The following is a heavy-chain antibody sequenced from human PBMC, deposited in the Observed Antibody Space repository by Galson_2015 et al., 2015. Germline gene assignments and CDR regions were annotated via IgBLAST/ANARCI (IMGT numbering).Heavy chain of an antibody. CDR3: ARVASSCADTSCLIDC. CDR1: GFSFGTYT. CDR2: ISYADIS. J-gene: IGHJ4*02. V-gene: IGHV3-23*01. D-gene: IGHD5-18*01. Sequence: SLRLSCAASGFSFGTYTMRWVRQAPGKGLEWVSTISYADISWYTDSVKRRFTIFRDISKNTLFLQMNSLRVDDTAMYYCARVASSCADTSCLIDCWGQGTLVTVSS.